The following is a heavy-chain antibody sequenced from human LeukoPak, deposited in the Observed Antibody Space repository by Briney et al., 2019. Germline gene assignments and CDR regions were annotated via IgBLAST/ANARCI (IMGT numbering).Heavy chain of an antibody. D-gene: IGHD5-12*01. CDR3: ARGYGAYGHYLDY. J-gene: IGHJ4*02. Sequence: GESLKISCKGSGYSFTNYWIGWVRQMPGKGLEWMGIICPGDSDTRYSPSFQGQVTISADKFLTSAYLQWSSLKASDTAMYYCARGYGAYGHYLDYWGQGTLVTVSS. CDR2: ICPGDSDT. V-gene: IGHV5-51*01. CDR1: GYSFTNYW.